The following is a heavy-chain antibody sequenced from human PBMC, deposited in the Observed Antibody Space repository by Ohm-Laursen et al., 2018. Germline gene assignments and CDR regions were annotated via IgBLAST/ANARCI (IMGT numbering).Heavy chain of an antibody. Sequence: SLRLSCAAFGFTVGNNYMSWVRQAPGKGLEWVSSISSSSSYIYYADSVKGRFTISRDNAKNSLYLQMNSLRAEDTAVYYCARLSSGWSYWGQGTLVTVSS. D-gene: IGHD6-19*01. J-gene: IGHJ4*02. CDR3: ARLSSGWSY. CDR2: ISSSSSYI. V-gene: IGHV3-21*01. CDR1: GFTVGNNY.